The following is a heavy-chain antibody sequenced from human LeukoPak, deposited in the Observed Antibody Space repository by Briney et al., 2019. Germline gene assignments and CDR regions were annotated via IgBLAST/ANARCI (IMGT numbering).Heavy chain of an antibody. CDR3: ATDQVRGYYFDY. CDR2: FDPEDGET. V-gene: IGHV1-24*01. Sequence: GASVTVSCKVSGYTLTELSMHWVRQAPGKGLEWMGGFDPEDGETIYAQKFQGRVAMTEDTSTDTAYMELSSLRSEDTAVYYCATDQVRGYYFDYWGQGTLVTVSS. J-gene: IGHJ4*02. D-gene: IGHD3-22*01. CDR1: GYTLTELS.